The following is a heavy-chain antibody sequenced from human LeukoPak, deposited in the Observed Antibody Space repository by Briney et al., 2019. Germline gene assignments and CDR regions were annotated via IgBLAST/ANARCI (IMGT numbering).Heavy chain of an antibody. Sequence: PGGSLRLSCAASGFTFTNYAVSWVRQAPGKGLEWVSIISDTGHSTYYADSVKGRFTVSRDNSKNTLYLQMNSLRAEDTALYYCAKGGQWPRYYFDSWGQGTLVTVSS. CDR1: GFTFTNYA. CDR3: AKGGQWPRYYFDS. CDR2: ISDTGHST. D-gene: IGHD5-12*01. V-gene: IGHV3-23*01. J-gene: IGHJ4*02.